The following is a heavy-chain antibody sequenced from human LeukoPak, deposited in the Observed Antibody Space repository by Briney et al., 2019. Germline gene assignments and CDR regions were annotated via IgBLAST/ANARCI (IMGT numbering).Heavy chain of an antibody. J-gene: IGHJ4*02. D-gene: IGHD2-15*01. CDR3: ARTGYSNGHDF. Sequence: GVSLRLSCAASGFTFSTYCMHWVRHAPAKGLVWLSHIKFDGSSTNYADSVKGRFTISRDNAKNTLYLQMNSLRAEDTAVYYCARTGYSNGHDFWGQGTLVTVSP. CDR1: GFTFSTYC. V-gene: IGHV3-74*01. CDR2: IKFDGSST.